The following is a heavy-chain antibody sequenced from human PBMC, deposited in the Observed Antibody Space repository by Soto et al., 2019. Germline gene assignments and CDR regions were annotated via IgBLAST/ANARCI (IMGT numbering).Heavy chain of an antibody. CDR3: ARPKVAEALDY. D-gene: IGHD6-13*01. CDR2: LWYDGSNE. CDR1: GFTFSLYG. Sequence: LRLSCAASGFTFSLYGMNWVRHAPVTGLEWVAPLWYDGSNEHYAGSVKGRFRVSSDNSKNTLFLQMNSLRAEDTAVYYCARPKVAEALDYWGQGTLVTVSS. J-gene: IGHJ4*02. V-gene: IGHV3-33*08.